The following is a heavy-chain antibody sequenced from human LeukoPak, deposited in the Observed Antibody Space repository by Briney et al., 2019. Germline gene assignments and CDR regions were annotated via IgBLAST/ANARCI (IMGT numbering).Heavy chain of an antibody. CDR1: GGSISSGGYY. CDR3: ARWIGLYYDSSGPNWFDP. Sequence: SETLFLTCTVSGGSISSGGYYWSWIRQHPGKGLEWIGYIYYSGSTYYNPSLKSRVTISVDTSKNQFSLKLSSVTAADTAVYYCARWIGLYYDSSGPNWFDPWGQGTLVTVSS. V-gene: IGHV4-61*08. J-gene: IGHJ5*02. CDR2: IYYSGST. D-gene: IGHD3-22*01.